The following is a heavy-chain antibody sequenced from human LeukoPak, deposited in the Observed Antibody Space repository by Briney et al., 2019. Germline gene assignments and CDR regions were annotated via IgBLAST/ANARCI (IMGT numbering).Heavy chain of an antibody. CDR2: IYYSGST. V-gene: IGHV4-39*01. CDR1: GGSISSSSYY. J-gene: IGHJ3*02. CDR3: ARFTTRITMIVVPAFDI. D-gene: IGHD3-22*01. Sequence: NPSETLSLTCTVSGGSISSSSYYWGWIRQPPGKGLEWIGSIYYSGSTYYNPSLKSRVTISVDTSKNQFSLKLSSVTAADTAVYYCARFTTRITMIVVPAFDIWGQGTMVTVSS.